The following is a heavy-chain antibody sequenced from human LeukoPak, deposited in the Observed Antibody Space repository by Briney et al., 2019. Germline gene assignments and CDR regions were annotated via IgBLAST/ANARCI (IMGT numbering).Heavy chain of an antibody. CDR1: GGSISSSSYY. J-gene: IGHJ4*02. Sequence: SETLSLTCTVSGGSISSSSYYWGWIRQPPGKGLEWIGYIYYTGGTNYNPSLRSRVTMSVDTSKNQFSLNLKSVTPEDTAVYYCARNLIPEQLVLNFWGQGTLVTVSS. CDR3: ARNLIPEQLVLNF. D-gene: IGHD6-13*01. V-gene: IGHV4-61*05. CDR2: IYYTGGT.